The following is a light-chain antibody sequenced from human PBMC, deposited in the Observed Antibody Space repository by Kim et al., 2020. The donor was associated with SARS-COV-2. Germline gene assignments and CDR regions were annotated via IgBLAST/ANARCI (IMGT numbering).Light chain of an antibody. V-gene: IGKV3-11*01. Sequence: SPGESATLSCRTSESISSMYLVWYQHKPGQAPRLLLYDASNRATGIPARFSGSGSGTHFTLTISSLEPEDFAIYYCQHRNNWPPTFGQGTRLEIK. CDR2: DAS. CDR3: QHRNNWPPT. CDR1: ESISSMY. J-gene: IGKJ5*01.